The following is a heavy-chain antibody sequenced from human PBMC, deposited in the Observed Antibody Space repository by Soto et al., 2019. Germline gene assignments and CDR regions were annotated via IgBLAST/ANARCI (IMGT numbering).Heavy chain of an antibody. D-gene: IGHD6-19*01. Sequence: PSETLSLTCTVSGGSISSYYWSWIRQPPGKGLEWIGYIYYSGSTNYNPSLKSRVTISVDTSKNQFSLKLSSVTAADTAVYYCARVQWLVDYYYGMDVWGQGTTVTVS. V-gene: IGHV4-59*01. CDR3: ARVQWLVDYYYGMDV. J-gene: IGHJ6*02. CDR2: IYYSGST. CDR1: GGSISSYY.